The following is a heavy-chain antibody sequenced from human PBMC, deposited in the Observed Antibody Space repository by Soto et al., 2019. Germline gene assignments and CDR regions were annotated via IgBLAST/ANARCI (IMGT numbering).Heavy chain of an antibody. CDR3: ARVSYDDFWSGYYYYYYGMDV. CDR2: ISSSSSTI. Sequence: LRLSCAASGFTFSSYSMNWVRQAPGKGLEWVSYISSSSSTIYYADSVKGRFTISRDNAKNSLYLQMNSLRDEDTAVYYCARVSYDDFWSGYYYYYYGMDVWGQGTTVTVSS. D-gene: IGHD3-3*01. V-gene: IGHV3-48*02. CDR1: GFTFSSYS. J-gene: IGHJ6*02.